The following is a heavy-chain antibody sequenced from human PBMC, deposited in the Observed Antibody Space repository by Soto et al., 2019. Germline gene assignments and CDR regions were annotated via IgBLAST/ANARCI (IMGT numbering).Heavy chain of an antibody. CDR2: ISGSGGST. Sequence: EVQLLESGGGLVQPGGSLRLSCAASGFTFSSYAMSWVRQAPGKGLEWVSAISGSGGSTYYADSVKGRFTISRDNSKNTLYLQINSLRAEDTAVYYCAKSPLRVFGAYDFDPWGQGTLVTVSS. CDR1: GFTFSSYA. D-gene: IGHD3-16*01. CDR3: AKSPLRVFGAYDFDP. V-gene: IGHV3-23*01. J-gene: IGHJ5*02.